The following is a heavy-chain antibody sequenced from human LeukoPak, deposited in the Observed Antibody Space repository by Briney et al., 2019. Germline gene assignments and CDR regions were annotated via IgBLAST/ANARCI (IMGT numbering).Heavy chain of an antibody. CDR3: ARGWGFDY. D-gene: IGHD7-27*01. Sequence: GGSLRLSCAASGFTFSSYGMHWVRQAPGKGLEWVAVISYDGSNKYYADSVKGRFTISRDNSKNTLYLQMNSLRAEDTAVYYCARGWGFDYWGRGTLVTVSS. J-gene: IGHJ4*02. CDR2: ISYDGSNK. V-gene: IGHV3-30*03. CDR1: GFTFSSYG.